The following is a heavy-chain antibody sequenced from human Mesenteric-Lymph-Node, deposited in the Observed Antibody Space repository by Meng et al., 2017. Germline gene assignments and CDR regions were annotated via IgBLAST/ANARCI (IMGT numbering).Heavy chain of an antibody. CDR2: IKQDGSEK. CDR1: GFTFSSYW. Sequence: GESLKISCAASGFTFSSYWMSWVRQAPGKGLEWVANIKQDGSEKYYVDSVKGRFTISRDNAKNSLYLQMNSLRAEDTAVYYCAREKAAAGRSGYFDLWGRGTLVTVSS. V-gene: IGHV3-7*01. D-gene: IGHD6-13*01. J-gene: IGHJ2*01. CDR3: AREKAAAGRSGYFDL.